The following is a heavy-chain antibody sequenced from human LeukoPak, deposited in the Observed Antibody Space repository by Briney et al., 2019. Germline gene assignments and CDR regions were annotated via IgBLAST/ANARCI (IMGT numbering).Heavy chain of an antibody. D-gene: IGHD6-25*01. CDR3: ARDSRYDYYYMDV. CDR2: INSYGSIT. J-gene: IGHJ6*03. V-gene: IGHV3-74*01. Sequence: SLINSYGSITSYADSVKGRFTISRDNPKKTLYMQMKSVRGGGTAVYYCARDSRYDYYYMDVWGKGTTVTVSS.